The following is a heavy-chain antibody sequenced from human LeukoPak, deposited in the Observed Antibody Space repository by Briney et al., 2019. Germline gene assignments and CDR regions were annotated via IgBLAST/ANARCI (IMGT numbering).Heavy chain of an antibody. CDR1: GFTFSSYW. CDR3: ARARFGELLGPYNY. D-gene: IGHD3-10*01. V-gene: IGHV3-7*01. CDR2: IKQDGSEK. J-gene: IGHJ4*02. Sequence: GGSLRLSCAASGFTFSSYWMSWVRQAPGKGLEWVANIKQDGSEKYYVDSVKGRFTISRDNAKNSLYLQMNSLRAEDTAVYYCARARFGELLGPYNYWGQGTLVTVSS.